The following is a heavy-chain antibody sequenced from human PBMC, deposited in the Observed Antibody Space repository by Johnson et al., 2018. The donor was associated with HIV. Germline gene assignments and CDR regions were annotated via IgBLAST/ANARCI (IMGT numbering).Heavy chain of an antibody. D-gene: IGHD3-16*01. Sequence: VQLVESGGGVVQPGRSLRVSCGASGFTFSSHDMHWVRQAPGKGLEWVASIKQDGSEKHYVDSVWGRFSISRDNAKSSLCLQMNSLRVDDTAVYYCARGVGGRTADAFDIWGQGTMVTVSS. CDR2: IKQDGSEK. J-gene: IGHJ3*02. CDR3: ARGVGGRTADAFDI. V-gene: IGHV3-7*03. CDR1: GFTFSSHD.